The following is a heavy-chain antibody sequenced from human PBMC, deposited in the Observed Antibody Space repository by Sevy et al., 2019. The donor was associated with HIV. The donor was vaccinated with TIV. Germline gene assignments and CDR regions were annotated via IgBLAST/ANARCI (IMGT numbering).Heavy chain of an antibody. CDR3: AKDINRGCDGVNCYSYYYYFYGLDV. CDR1: GFPFNDHA. J-gene: IGHJ6*02. V-gene: IGHV3-9*01. CDR2: ISWNSRNI. Sequence: GGSLRLSCAASGFPFNDHAMHWVRQVPGKGLEWVSGISWNSRNIGYADSVKGRFTISRDNARNFVYLEINSLRPEDTDFYYCAKDINRGCDGVNCYSYYYYFYGLDVWGQGTTVTVSS. D-gene: IGHD2-21*01.